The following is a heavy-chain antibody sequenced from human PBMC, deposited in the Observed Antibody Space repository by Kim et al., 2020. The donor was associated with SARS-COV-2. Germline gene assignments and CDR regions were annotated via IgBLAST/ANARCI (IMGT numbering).Heavy chain of an antibody. CDR1: GFTFSSYS. CDR2: ISSSSSYI. CDR3: ARDPSRFDFWSVTKWHFDL. D-gene: IGHD3-3*01. V-gene: IGHV3-21*01. J-gene: IGHJ2*01. Sequence: GSLRLSCAASGFTFSSYSMNWVRQAPGKVLEWVSSISSSSSYIYYADSVKGRFTISRDNAKNSLYLQMNSLRAEDTAVYYCARDPSRFDFWSVTKWHFDLWGRGTLVTVSS.